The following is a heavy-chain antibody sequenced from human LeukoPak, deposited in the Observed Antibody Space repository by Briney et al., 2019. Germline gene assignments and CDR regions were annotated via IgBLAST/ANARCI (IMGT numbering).Heavy chain of an antibody. CDR1: GFSLSNYA. V-gene: IGHV3-23*01. J-gene: IGHJ4*02. CDR3: AKDRTSWYYSFDY. Sequence: GGSLRLSCAASGFSLSNYAMSWVRQAPGKGLEWVAVISGGGLNTYYADSVKGRFSISRDNSKNTLFLQMNNLRAEDTAVYYCAKDRTSWYYSFDYWGQGTLVTVSS. CDR2: ISGGGLNT. D-gene: IGHD6-13*01.